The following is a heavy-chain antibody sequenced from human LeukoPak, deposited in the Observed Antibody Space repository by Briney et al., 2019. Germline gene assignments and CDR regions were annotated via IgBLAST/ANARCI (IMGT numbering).Heavy chain of an antibody. CDR1: GFTFSSYW. V-gene: IGHV3-7*01. Sequence: GGSLRLSCAASGFTFSSYWMSWVRQAPGKGQEWVANIKQDGSQKYYVDSVKGRFTISRDNANNLLYLQMNSLRAEDTAVYYCARESFAARWDWGQGTLVTVSS. J-gene: IGHJ4*02. CDR2: IKQDGSQK. CDR3: ARESFAARWD. D-gene: IGHD6-6*01.